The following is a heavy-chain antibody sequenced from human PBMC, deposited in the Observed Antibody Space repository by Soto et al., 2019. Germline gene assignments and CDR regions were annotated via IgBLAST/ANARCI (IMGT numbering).Heavy chain of an antibody. CDR3: ARPYSYDSSGRTGASDI. V-gene: IGHV5-51*01. CDR1: VYSFTSYW. Sequence: GESLKISCKGSVYSFTSYWIGWVRQMPGKGLEWMGIIYPGDSDTRYSPSFQGQVTISADKSISTAYLQWSSLKASDTAMYYCARPYSYDSSGRTGASDIWGQGTMVTVSS. D-gene: IGHD3-22*01. J-gene: IGHJ3*02. CDR2: IYPGDSDT.